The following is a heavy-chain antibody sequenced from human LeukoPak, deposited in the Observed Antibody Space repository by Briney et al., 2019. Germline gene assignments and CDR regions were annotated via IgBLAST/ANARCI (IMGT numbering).Heavy chain of an antibody. CDR2: INPSGGST. J-gene: IGHJ4*02. D-gene: IGHD2-2*01. CDR1: GYTFTSYY. V-gene: IGHV1-46*01. Sequence: ASVKVSCKASGYTFTSYYMHWVRQAPGQGLEWMGIINPSGGSTSYAQKFQGRVTMTRDTSTSIVYMELSSLRSEDTAVYYCAREEDGSSTSMPPGYFDYWGQGTLVTVSS. CDR3: AREEDGSSTSMPPGYFDY.